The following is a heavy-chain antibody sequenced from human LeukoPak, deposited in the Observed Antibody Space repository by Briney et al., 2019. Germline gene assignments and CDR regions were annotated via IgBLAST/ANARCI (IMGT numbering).Heavy chain of an antibody. CDR1: GFTFNDYG. CDR2: IYSGGST. CDR3: ARTEGDAFDI. Sequence: GGSLRLSCAASGFTFNDYGMSWVRQAPGKGLEWVSAIYSGGSTYYADSVKGRFTISRHNSKNTLYLQMNSLRAEDTAVYYCARTEGDAFDIWGQGTMVTVSS. J-gene: IGHJ3*02. V-gene: IGHV3-53*04.